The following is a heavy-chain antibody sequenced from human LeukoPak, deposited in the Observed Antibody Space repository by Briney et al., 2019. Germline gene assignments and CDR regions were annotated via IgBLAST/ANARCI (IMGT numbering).Heavy chain of an antibody. CDR2: IYSGGST. CDR3: TRTGLGYSLGNGLDA. J-gene: IGHJ5*02. Sequence: PGGSLRLSCAASEFSVGSNYMTWVRQAPGKGLEWVSLIYSGGSTYYADSVKGRFTISRDTSKNTVYLQMNTLKAEDSALYYCTRTGLGYSLGNGLDAWGQGTLVTVSS. CDR1: EFSVGSNY. D-gene: IGHD5-18*01. V-gene: IGHV3-66*02.